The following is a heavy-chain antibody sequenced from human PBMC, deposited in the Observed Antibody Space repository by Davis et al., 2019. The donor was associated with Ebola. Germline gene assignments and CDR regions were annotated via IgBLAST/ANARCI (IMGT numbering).Heavy chain of an antibody. CDR1: GFTFSSYA. J-gene: IGHJ4*02. CDR2: ITSSGGST. V-gene: IGHV3-23*01. CDR3: ARDRRDGYNPFDY. D-gene: IGHD5-24*01. Sequence: GGSLRLSCAASGFTFSSYAMTWARQVPGKGLEWVSAITSSGGSTYYGDSVKGRFTISRDNSKNTLYLQMNSLRDEDTAVYYCARDRRDGYNPFDYWGQGTLVTVSS.